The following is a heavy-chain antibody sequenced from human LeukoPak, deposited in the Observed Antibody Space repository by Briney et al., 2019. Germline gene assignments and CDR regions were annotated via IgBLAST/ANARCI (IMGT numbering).Heavy chain of an antibody. CDR1: GFTVSSNY. J-gene: IGHJ4*02. Sequence: GGSLRLSCAASGFTVSSNYMSWVRQAPGKGLEWVSYTDSRNTIYYTDSVKGRFTISRDNAKNSLYLQMNSLRVEDTALYYCARVFYTYGPYYFDYWGQGTLVTVSS. V-gene: IGHV3-69-1*02. CDR2: TDSRNTI. CDR3: ARVFYTYGPYYFDY. D-gene: IGHD5-18*01.